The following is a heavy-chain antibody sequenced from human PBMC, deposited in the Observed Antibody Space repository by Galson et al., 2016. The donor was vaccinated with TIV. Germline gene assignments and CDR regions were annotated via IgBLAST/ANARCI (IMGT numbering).Heavy chain of an antibody. V-gene: IGHV1-24*01. D-gene: IGHD3-9*01. Sequence: SVKVSCKVSGYTLSDLSMHWVRQAPGKGLEWMGGFDPENDRAIYAQRFKGRVTMTDDTSTDTSSLELRRLRPDDTAVYLCATARLGIFNYFDSWGQGTLVTVSS. CDR2: FDPENDRA. CDR3: ATARLGIFNYFDS. J-gene: IGHJ4*02. CDR1: GYTLSDLS.